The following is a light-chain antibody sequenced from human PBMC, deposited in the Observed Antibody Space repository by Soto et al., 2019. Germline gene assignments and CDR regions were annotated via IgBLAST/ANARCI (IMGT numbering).Light chain of an antibody. CDR3: QQYQTCPRT. CDR2: DAS. V-gene: IGKV3-15*01. CDR1: QSVSSN. Sequence: EKAVTQSPGTLSASIRERGTISCRASQSVSSNLAWYQQKPGQAPRLLIYDASTRATGIPARFSGSGSGTDFTLTISSLQSEDFALYYCQQYQTCPRTFGQGTKVDIK. J-gene: IGKJ1*01.